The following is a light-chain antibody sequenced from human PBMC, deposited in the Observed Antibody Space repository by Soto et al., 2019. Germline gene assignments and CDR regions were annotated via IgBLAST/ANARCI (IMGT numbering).Light chain of an antibody. J-gene: IGKJ1*01. CDR1: QRVSSNF. CDR2: AAS. V-gene: IGKV3-20*01. Sequence: EIVLTQSPGTLSLSPGDGATRSCGASQRVSSNFLAWYQQKPGQAPRLLIYAASSRATGIPDRFSGSGSGTEFTLTVSRMEPEDFAVYFCQQYGISPWTFGQGTKVDIK. CDR3: QQYGISPWT.